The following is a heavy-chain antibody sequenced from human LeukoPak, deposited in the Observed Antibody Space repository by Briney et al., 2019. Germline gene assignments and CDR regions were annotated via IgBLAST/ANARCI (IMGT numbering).Heavy chain of an antibody. D-gene: IGHD3-22*01. CDR2: ISYDGSNK. CDR3: ARGADYYDSSGYHIRGVFDY. Sequence: GGSLRLSCAASGFTFSSYAMHWVRQAPGKGLEWVAVISYDGSNKYYADSVKGRFTISRDNSKNTLYLQMNSLRAEDTAVYYCARGADYYDSSGYHIRGVFDYWGQGTLVTVSS. V-gene: IGHV3-30-3*01. J-gene: IGHJ4*02. CDR1: GFTFSSYA.